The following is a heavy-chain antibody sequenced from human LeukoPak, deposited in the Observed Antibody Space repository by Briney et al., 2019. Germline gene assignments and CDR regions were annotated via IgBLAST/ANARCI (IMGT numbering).Heavy chain of an antibody. D-gene: IGHD5-12*01. J-gene: IGHJ4*02. Sequence: KPGGSLRLSCAASGFTFSSYSMNRVRQAPGKGLEWVSSISSSSSYIYYADSVKGRFTISRDNAKNSLYLQMNSLRAEDTAVYYCARGVGYSGYEYYYWGQGTLVTVSS. V-gene: IGHV3-21*01. CDR2: ISSSSSYI. CDR3: ARGVGYSGYEYYY. CDR1: GFTFSSYS.